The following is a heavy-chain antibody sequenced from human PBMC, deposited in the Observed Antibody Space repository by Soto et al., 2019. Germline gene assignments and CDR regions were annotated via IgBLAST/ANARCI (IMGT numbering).Heavy chain of an antibody. CDR1: GYTFTNFG. J-gene: IGHJ3*02. Sequence: ASVKVSCKASGYTFTNFGISWVRQAPGQGLEWMGWISAYNGNTNYAQKFQGRVTMTTDTSTSTAYMEVRSLRFDDTAVYYCARTRLQSAFDIWGQGTMVTVSS. CDR3: ARTRLQSAFDI. D-gene: IGHD4-4*01. V-gene: IGHV1-18*01. CDR2: ISAYNGNT.